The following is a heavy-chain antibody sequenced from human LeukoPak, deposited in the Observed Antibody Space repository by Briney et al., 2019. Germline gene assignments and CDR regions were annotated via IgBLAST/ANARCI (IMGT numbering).Heavy chain of an antibody. CDR1: GYSISTGYY. V-gene: IGHV4-38-2*02. Sequence: SETLSLTCTVSGYSISTGYYWGWRRQPPGKGLEWIGNIYHSGSTYYNPSLRSRVTISLDTAKNHFSLKLESVTAADTALYYCARAPPSVVVTAIGAFDYRGQGTMVTVSS. CDR3: ARAPPSVVVTAIGAFDY. J-gene: IGHJ4*02. CDR2: IYHSGST. D-gene: IGHD2-21*02.